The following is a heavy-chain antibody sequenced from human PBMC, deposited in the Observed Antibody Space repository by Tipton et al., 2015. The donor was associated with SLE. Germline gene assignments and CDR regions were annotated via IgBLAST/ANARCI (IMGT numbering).Heavy chain of an antibody. CDR2: INHSGST. D-gene: IGHD2-8*02. CDR3: ARGLVDPYAFDI. V-gene: IGHV4-38-2*02. J-gene: IGHJ3*02. CDR1: GYSISSGFY. Sequence: TLSLTCTVSGYSISSGFYWGWIRQPPGKGLEWIGEINHSGSTNYNPSLKSRVTISVDTSKNQFSLKLSSVTAADTAVYYCARGLVDPYAFDIWGQGTMATVSS.